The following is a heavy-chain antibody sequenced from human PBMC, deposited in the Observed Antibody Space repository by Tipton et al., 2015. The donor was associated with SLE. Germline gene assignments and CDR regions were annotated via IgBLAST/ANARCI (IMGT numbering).Heavy chain of an antibody. CDR3: AKDGRDILTGYGPPHGMDV. CDR1: GGSFSGYY. D-gene: IGHD3-9*01. Sequence: TLSLTCAVYGGSFSGYYWSWIRQPPGKGLEWIGEINHSGSTNYNPSLKSRVTISVDTSKNQFSLKLSSVTAADTAVYYCAKDGRDILTGYGPPHGMDVWGQGTTVTVSS. V-gene: IGHV4-34*01. J-gene: IGHJ6*02. CDR2: INHSGST.